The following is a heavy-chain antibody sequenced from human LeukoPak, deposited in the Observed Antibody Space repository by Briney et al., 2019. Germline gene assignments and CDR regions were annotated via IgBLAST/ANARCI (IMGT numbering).Heavy chain of an antibody. V-gene: IGHV3-7*03. Sequence: GGSLRLSCEASGFDFSTYWMSWVRQAPGKGLEWVANIKLDGSEKYYADSVKGRFTISRDNAKNSLYLEMTSLKDEDAAVYYCAREARGFSEWLSSYYFDCWGQGTLVTVSP. CDR2: IKLDGSEK. CDR3: AREARGFSEWLSSYYFDC. D-gene: IGHD3-3*01. J-gene: IGHJ4*02. CDR1: GFDFSTYW.